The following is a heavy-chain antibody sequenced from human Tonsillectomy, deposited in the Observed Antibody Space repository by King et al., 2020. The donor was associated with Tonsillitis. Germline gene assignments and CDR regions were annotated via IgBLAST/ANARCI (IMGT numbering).Heavy chain of an antibody. Sequence: VQLVESGGGLVQPGGSLRLSCAASGFTFSSYELNWVRQAPGKGLEWVSYISSSGSTIYDADSVKGRFTISSDNAKNSLYLQMNSLRAEDTAVYYCASSSSGDAFDIWGQGTMVTVSS. V-gene: IGHV3-48*03. D-gene: IGHD3-22*01. J-gene: IGHJ3*02. CDR3: ASSSSGDAFDI. CDR1: GFTFSSYE. CDR2: ISSSGSTI.